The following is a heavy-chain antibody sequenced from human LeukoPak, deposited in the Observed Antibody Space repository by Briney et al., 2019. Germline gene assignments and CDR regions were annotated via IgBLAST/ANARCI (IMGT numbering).Heavy chain of an antibody. V-gene: IGHV4-59*01. CDR2: IHYTGST. CDR3: TRASGQDLGPYYYNYGMDV. CDR1: GDSISTSY. Sequence: SETLSLICSVSGDSISTSYWSWSRQPPGKGLEWIGYIHYTGSTNYNPSLKSRVIISVDTSKTHFSLKLSSVTAADTAVYYCTRASGQDLGPYYYNYGMDVWGKGTTVTVSS. D-gene: IGHD3-16*01. J-gene: IGHJ6*04.